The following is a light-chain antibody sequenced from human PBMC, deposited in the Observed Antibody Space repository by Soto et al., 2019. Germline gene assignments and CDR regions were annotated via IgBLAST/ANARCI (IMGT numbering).Light chain of an antibody. Sequence: EIVLTQSPGTLSLSPGERATLSCRASQSVSSSYLAWYQQKPGQAPRLLIDGASNRAAGIPDRFSGSGSGADFTLTISRLEPDDFAVCYCQHYGSSGTFGQGTKVDIK. CDR1: QSVSSSY. V-gene: IGKV3-20*01. CDR2: GAS. CDR3: QHYGSSGT. J-gene: IGKJ1*01.